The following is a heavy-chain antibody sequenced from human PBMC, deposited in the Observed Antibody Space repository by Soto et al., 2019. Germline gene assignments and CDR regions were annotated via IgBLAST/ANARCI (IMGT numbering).Heavy chain of an antibody. CDR3: ARHLRQETLNMVRGRLENSYSDYGMDV. V-gene: IGHV1-2*04. D-gene: IGHD3-10*01. CDR1: GYTFTGYY. Sequence: ASVKVSCKASGYTFTGYYMHWVRQAPGQGLEWMGWINPNSGGTNYAQKFQGWVTMTRDTSISTAYMELSRLRSDDTAVYYCARHLRQETLNMVRGRLENSYSDYGMDVWGQGTTVTVSS. CDR2: INPNSGGT. J-gene: IGHJ6*02.